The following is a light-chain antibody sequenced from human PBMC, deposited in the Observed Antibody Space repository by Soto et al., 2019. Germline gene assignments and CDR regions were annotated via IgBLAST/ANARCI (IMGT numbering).Light chain of an antibody. V-gene: IGKV3-20*01. CDR1: QDVSSYY. J-gene: IGKJ1*01. Sequence: IVLTQSPGPLSVSPGERVTLSCRASQDVSSYYLAWYQQKPGQAPRLVIYSASSTATGIPDRFSGGGSGTDFTLTSSRLEHQDCAVYYCQQCGSAPLTYGQEDKVDIK. CDR3: QQCGSAPLT. CDR2: SAS.